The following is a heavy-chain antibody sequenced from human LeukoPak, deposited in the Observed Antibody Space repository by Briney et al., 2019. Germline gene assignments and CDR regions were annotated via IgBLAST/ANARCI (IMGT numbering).Heavy chain of an antibody. CDR2: INHSGST. Sequence: SETLSLTCAVYGASFSGYYWSWIRQPPGKGLEWIGEINHSGSTNYNPSLKSRVTISVDTSKNQFSLKLSSVTAADTAVYYCARGEGYSSGWYPHFDYWGQGTLVTVSS. V-gene: IGHV4-34*01. J-gene: IGHJ4*02. CDR3: ARGEGYSSGWYPHFDY. CDR1: GASFSGYY. D-gene: IGHD6-19*01.